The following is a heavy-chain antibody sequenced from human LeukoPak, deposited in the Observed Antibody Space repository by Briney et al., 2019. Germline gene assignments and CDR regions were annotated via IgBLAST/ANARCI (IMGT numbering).Heavy chain of an antibody. V-gene: IGHV1-69*05. Sequence: ASVKVSCKASGGTFSSYAISWVRQAPGQGLEWMGRIIPIFGTANYAQKFQGRVTITTDESTNTAYMELSSLRSEDTAVYYCAREEIAAAAGTRYYYYYVDVWGKGTTVTVSS. CDR2: IIPIFGTA. J-gene: IGHJ6*03. CDR1: GGTFSSYA. D-gene: IGHD6-13*01. CDR3: AREEIAAAAGTRYYYYYVDV.